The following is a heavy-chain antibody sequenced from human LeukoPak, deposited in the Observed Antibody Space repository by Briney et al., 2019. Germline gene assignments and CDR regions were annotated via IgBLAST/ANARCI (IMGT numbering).Heavy chain of an antibody. D-gene: IGHD2-2*01. CDR2: ISSSGSTI. V-gene: IGHV3-11*01. J-gene: IGHJ6*02. Sequence: GGSLRLSCAASGFTFSDYYMSWIRQAPGKGLEWVSYISSSGSTIYYADSVKGRFTISRDNAKNSLYLQMNSLRAEDTAVYYCARDPPVVPAFPYGMDVWGQGTTVTVSS. CDR1: GFTFSDYY. CDR3: ARDPPVVPAFPYGMDV.